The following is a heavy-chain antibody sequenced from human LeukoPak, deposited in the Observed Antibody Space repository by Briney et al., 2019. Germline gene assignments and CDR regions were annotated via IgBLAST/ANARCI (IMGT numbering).Heavy chain of an antibody. J-gene: IGHJ4*02. CDR1: GFTFSDYT. CDR2: IGSVTTYI. V-gene: IGHV3-21*01. Sequence: PGGSLRLSCAASGFTFSDYTMHWVRQAPGKGLEWVSSIGSVTTYIYYADSVKGRFTISRDNAKNSLCLQMNSLRAEDTAVYYCARAVAIGCPYFFAWGGQGTLVTVSS. CDR3: ARAVAIGCPYFFAW. D-gene: IGHD2/OR15-2a*01.